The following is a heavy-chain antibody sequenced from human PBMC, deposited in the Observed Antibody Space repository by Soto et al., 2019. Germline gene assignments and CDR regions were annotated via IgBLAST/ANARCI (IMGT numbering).Heavy chain of an antibody. CDR3: ARVYYDSSGYLDY. Sequence: ASVRVSCKASGYTFTDYYLHWVRQAPGQGLELMGWINPKNGATIYAQKFQGRVTMTRDTSISTAYMELSRLRSDDTAVYSCARVYYDSSGYLDYWGQGTLVTVSS. D-gene: IGHD3-22*01. CDR1: GYTFTDYY. J-gene: IGHJ4*02. V-gene: IGHV1-2*02. CDR2: INPKNGAT.